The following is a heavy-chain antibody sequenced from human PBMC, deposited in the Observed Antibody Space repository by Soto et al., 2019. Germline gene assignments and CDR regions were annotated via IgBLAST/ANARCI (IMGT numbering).Heavy chain of an antibody. CDR2: INQSGSI. D-gene: IGHD7-27*01. V-gene: IGHV4-34*01. CDR1: GGLISGYY. Sequence: QVQLQQWGAGLLKPSETLSLPCADYGGLISGYYWSWIRQPPGKGLEWIGEINQSGSINYNPSLKSRVTISVDTSKNRFSLKLSSVTAADTAVYYCARGWGRIFDYWGQGSLVTVSS. CDR3: ARGWGRIFDY. J-gene: IGHJ4*02.